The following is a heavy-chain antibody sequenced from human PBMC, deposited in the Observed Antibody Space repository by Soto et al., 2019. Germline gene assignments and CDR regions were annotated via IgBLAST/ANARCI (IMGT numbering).Heavy chain of an antibody. Sequence: GASVKVSCKASGYIFVNYGIAWVRQAPGQGLEWMGWISAYNGNTNYAQKLQGRVTMTTDTSTSTAYMELRSLRSDDTAVYYCARDLLWFGEPKYYFDYWGQGTLV. V-gene: IGHV1-18*01. J-gene: IGHJ4*02. D-gene: IGHD3-10*01. CDR3: ARDLLWFGEPKYYFDY. CDR1: GYIFVNYG. CDR2: ISAYNGNT.